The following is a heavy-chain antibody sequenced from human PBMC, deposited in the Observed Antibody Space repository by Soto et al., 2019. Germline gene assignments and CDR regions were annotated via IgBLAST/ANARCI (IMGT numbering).Heavy chain of an antibody. CDR2: VTGRGGQI. CDR1: GFTIGTYA. CDR3: AKDAVYNDGLWLMDS. J-gene: IGHJ5*02. Sequence: EVQLLESGGRLVQPGGSPRLSCAASGFTIGTYAWTWTRQTPGKGLESVSVVTGRGGQIPYADPVKGRFTTAKDNSKNALYLQMSSLKDEDTALYYCAKDAVYNDGLWLMDSWGQGTLVTVSS. D-gene: IGHD2-21*01. V-gene: IGHV3-23*01.